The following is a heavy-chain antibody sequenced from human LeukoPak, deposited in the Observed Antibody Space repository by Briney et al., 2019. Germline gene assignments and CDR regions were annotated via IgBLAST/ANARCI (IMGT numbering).Heavy chain of an antibody. D-gene: IGHD1-14*01. CDR1: GYSITNGYY. Sequence: SETLSLTCTVTGYSITNGYYWGWIRQPPGKGLEWIGSIYESGNTYYNPSLKSRVTISVDTSKNQLSLKVSSVTAADKAVYYCARMEGAIPHAYFDYWGQGTLVTVSS. J-gene: IGHJ4*02. CDR2: IYESGNT. V-gene: IGHV4-38-2*02. CDR3: ARMEGAIPHAYFDY.